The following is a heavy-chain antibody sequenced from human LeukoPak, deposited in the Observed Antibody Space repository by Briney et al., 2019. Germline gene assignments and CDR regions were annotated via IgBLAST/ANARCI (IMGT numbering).Heavy chain of an antibody. Sequence: TGGSLRLSCAASGFTFSSYAMSWVRQAPGKGLEWVSAISGSGGSTYYADSVKGRFTISRDNSKNTLYLQMNSLRAEDTAVYYCAKGPYYDSSAYFDYWGQGTLVTVSS. CDR2: ISGSGGST. J-gene: IGHJ4*02. V-gene: IGHV3-23*01. CDR3: AKGPYYDSSAYFDY. CDR1: GFTFSSYA. D-gene: IGHD3-22*01.